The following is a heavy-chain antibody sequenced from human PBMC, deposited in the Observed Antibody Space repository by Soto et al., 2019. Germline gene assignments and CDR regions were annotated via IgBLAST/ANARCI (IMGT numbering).Heavy chain of an antibody. D-gene: IGHD5-18*01. V-gene: IGHV4-30-4*01. CDR2: IYYSGST. CDR1: GDSISSADYY. J-gene: IGHJ4*02. CDR3: ARERGDTATTKLDGSFDY. Sequence: SETLSLTCTVSGDSISSADYYWSWIRQPPGKGLEWIGYIYYSGSTYYNPSLKSRVTISLDTSKNQFSLILSSVTAADTAVYYCARERGDTATTKLDGSFDYWGQGTLVTVSS.